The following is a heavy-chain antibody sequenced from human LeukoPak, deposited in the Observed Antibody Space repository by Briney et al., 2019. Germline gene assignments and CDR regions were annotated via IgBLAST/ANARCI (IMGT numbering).Heavy chain of an antibody. Sequence: PSETLSLTCAVYAGSFSSYYWSWIRQPPGKGLEWIGEINHSGSTNYNPSLKSRVTISVDTSKNQFSLKLSSVTAADTAVYYCAPDMVRGPNVYWGQGTMVTVSS. CDR1: AGSFSSYY. D-gene: IGHD3-10*01. CDR3: APDMVRGPNVY. J-gene: IGHJ4*02. V-gene: IGHV4-34*01. CDR2: INHSGST.